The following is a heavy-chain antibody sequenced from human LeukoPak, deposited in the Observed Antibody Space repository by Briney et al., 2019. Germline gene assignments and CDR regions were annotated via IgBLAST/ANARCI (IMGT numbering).Heavy chain of an antibody. V-gene: IGHV3-33*06. CDR1: GFTFSTYG. Sequence: PGSSLRLSCAASGFTFSTYGMHWVRQAPGKGLEWVATLRYDGRNRRYAESVKGRLTVSRDASKNTPSLQLNSLRAKDTPMYYCSKAVYTSGSMLLGFDFWGQRTLVAASS. CDR3: SKAVYTSGSMLLGFDF. CDR2: LRYDGRNR. J-gene: IGHJ4*02. D-gene: IGHD1-1*01.